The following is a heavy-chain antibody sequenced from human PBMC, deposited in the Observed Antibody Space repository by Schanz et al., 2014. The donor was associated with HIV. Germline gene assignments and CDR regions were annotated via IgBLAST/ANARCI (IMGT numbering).Heavy chain of an antibody. CDR3: ARSASVISSGWCSGNACYSGAFHS. Sequence: QVQLVQSGAEVQKPGASVRVSCKASEYTFTGYYVHWVRQAPGQGLEWMGGIIPIFGTTNYAQKFQGRVTITADNSTTIAYMELSNLRSEDTDVYFCARSASVISSGWCSGNACYSGAFHSWGQGSLVIVSS. J-gene: IGHJ4*02. CDR1: EYTFTGYY. CDR2: IIPIFGTT. V-gene: IGHV1-69*06. D-gene: IGHD2-15*01.